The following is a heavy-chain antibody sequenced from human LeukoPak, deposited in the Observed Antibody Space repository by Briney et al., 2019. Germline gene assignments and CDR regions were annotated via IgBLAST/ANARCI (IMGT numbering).Heavy chain of an antibody. CDR3: SKGLRLFDY. CDR1: GFTFGDYA. CDR2: TRSKAYSGTT. J-gene: IGHJ4*02. D-gene: IGHD5-12*01. V-gene: IGHV3-49*03. Sequence: GGSLRLSCTTSGFTFGDYAMSWFRQAPGKGLEWVGFTRSKAYSGTTEYAASVKGRFTISRDDSKSIAYLQMNSLKTEDTAEYYCSKGLRLFDYWGQGTLVTVSS.